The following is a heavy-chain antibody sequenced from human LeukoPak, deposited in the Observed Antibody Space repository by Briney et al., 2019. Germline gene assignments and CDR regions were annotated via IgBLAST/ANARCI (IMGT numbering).Heavy chain of an antibody. CDR1: GFTFSSYG. V-gene: IGHV3-23*01. CDR2: ISGSGGST. CDR3: TKEDALPWSGESGFDY. Sequence: PGGSLRLSCAASGFTFSSYGMSWVRQAPGKGLEWVSAISGSGGSTYYADSVKGRFTISRDNSKNTLYLQMNSLRAEDTAVYYCTKEDALPWSGESGFDYWGQGTLVTVSS. J-gene: IGHJ4*02. D-gene: IGHD3-10*01.